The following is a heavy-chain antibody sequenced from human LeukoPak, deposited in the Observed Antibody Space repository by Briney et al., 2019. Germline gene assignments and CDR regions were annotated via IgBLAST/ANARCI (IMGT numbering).Heavy chain of an antibody. CDR1: GGSIRSSSYY. J-gene: IGHJ4*02. D-gene: IGHD2-2*01. CDR3: ARVSYCSTTSCPYYFDY. V-gene: IGHV4-39*07. Sequence: SETLSLTCTVSGGSIRSSSYYWGWIRQPPGKGLEWIGSIYYSGSTYYNPSLKSRVIISVDTSKNQFSLKLSSVTAADTAVYYCARVSYCSTTSCPYYFDYWGRGTLVTVSS. CDR2: IYYSGST.